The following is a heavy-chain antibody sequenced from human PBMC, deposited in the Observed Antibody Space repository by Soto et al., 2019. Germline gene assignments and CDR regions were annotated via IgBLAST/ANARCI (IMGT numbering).Heavy chain of an antibody. CDR3: AREYYDSSGYYYYYYGMDV. CDR2: IYYSGST. D-gene: IGHD3-22*01. V-gene: IGHV4-61*01. Sequence: PSETLSLTCTVSGGSVSSGSYYWSWIRQPTGKGLEWIGYIYYSGSTNYNPSLKSRVTISVDTSKNQFSLKLSSVTAADTAVYYCAREYYDSSGYYYYYYGMDVWGQGTTVTVSS. CDR1: GGSVSSGSYY. J-gene: IGHJ6*02.